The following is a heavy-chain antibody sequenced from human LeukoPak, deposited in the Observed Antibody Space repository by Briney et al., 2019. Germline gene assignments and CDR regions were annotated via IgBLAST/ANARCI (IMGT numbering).Heavy chain of an antibody. CDR1: GLTLSSYA. D-gene: IGHD2-2*03. CDR3: ARDRGYCSSTSCYALYYFDY. Sequence: GGSPGPHCPASGLTLSSYAMDWDRPAPGKGLEWVAVISSDGSNKYYADSVKGRFTISRDNSKNTLYLQMNSLRAEDTAVYYCARDRGYCSSTSCYALYYFDYWGQGTLVTVSS. V-gene: IGHV3-30*04. J-gene: IGHJ4*02. CDR2: ISSDGSNK.